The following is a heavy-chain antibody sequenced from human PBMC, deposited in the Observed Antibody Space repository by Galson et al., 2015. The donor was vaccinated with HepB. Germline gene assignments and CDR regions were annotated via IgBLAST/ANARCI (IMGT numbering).Heavy chain of an antibody. CDR2: IIPIFGTA. CDR1: GGTFSSYA. D-gene: IGHD2-2*01. V-gene: IGHV1-69*13. J-gene: IGHJ1*01. CDR3: ARNLVVPAAIPYFQH. Sequence: SVKVSCKASGGTFSSYAISWVRQAPGQGLEWMGGIIPIFGTANYAQKFQGRVTITADESTSTAYMELRSLRSDDTAVYYCARNLVVPAAIPYFQHWGQGTLVTVSS.